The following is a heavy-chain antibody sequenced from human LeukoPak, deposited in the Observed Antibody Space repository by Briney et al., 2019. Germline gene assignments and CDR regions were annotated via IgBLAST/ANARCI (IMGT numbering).Heavy chain of an antibody. D-gene: IGHD2-15*01. V-gene: IGHV3-48*03. CDR2: ISSSGSTI. Sequence: GGSLRLSCAASGSTFSSYEMNWVRQAPGKGLEWVSYISSSGSTIYYADSVKGRFTISRDNAKNSLYLQMNSLRAEDTAVYYCAAHYCSGGSCYLNWGQGTLVTVSS. CDR1: GSTFSSYE. CDR3: AAHYCSGGSCYLN. J-gene: IGHJ4*02.